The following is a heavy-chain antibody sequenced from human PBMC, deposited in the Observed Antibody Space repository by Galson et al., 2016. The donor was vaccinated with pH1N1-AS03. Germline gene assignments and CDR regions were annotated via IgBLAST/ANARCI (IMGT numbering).Heavy chain of an antibody. J-gene: IGHJ3*02. CDR3: ARVKGDLDIPSNDACDI. CDR2: IYSSGAT. V-gene: IGHV4-4*07. Sequence: LTCTVSGGSITNHYWSWLRQPAGEGVEWIGRIYSSGATYCNPAPKSRVTMSVDTSKNQFSLRLRSVTAADTALYYCARVKGDLDIPSNDACDIWGPGTMVTVSS. CDR1: GGSITNHY. D-gene: IGHD3-16*01.